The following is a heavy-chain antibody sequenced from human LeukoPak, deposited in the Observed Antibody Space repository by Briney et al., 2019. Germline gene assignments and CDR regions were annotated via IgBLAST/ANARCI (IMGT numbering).Heavy chain of an antibody. CDR2: INPSGGST. Sequence: GASVKVSCKASGGTFSSYAISWVRQVPGQGLEWMGIINPSGGSTSYAQKFQGRVTMTRDMSTSTVYMELSSLRSEDTAVYYCARTFDYWGQGTLVTVSS. CDR3: ARTFDY. J-gene: IGHJ4*02. V-gene: IGHV1-46*01. CDR1: GGTFSSYA.